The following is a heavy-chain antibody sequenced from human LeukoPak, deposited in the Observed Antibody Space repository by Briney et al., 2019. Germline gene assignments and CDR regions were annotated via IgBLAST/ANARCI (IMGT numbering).Heavy chain of an antibody. CDR2: IYYSGST. V-gene: IGHV4-59*08. CDR3: ARNGYDILTGLPTLFDY. CDR1: GGSISSYY. D-gene: IGHD3-9*01. J-gene: IGHJ4*02. Sequence: SETLSLTCTVSGGSISSYYWSWIRQPPGKGLEWIGYIYYSGSTNYNPSLKSRVTISVDTSKNQFSLKLSSVTAADTAVYYCARNGYDILTGLPTLFDYWGQGTLVTVSS.